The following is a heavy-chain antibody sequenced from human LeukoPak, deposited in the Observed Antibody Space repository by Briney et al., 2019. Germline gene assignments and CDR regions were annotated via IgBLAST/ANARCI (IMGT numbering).Heavy chain of an antibody. CDR1: GDSISSSY. CDR2: IYTSGST. V-gene: IGHV4-4*07. D-gene: IGHD1-26*01. Sequence: KPSETQSLTCSVSGDSISSSYWSWIRQSAGKGLEYIGRIYTSGSTNYNPSLKSRVTMSVDTSKDQFSLRLSSVTAADTAMYYRARERGGSYYAFDYWGQGTLVTVSS. J-gene: IGHJ4*02. CDR3: ARERGGSYYAFDY.